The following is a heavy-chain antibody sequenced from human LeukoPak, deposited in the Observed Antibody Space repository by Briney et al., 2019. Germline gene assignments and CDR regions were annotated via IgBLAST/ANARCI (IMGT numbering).Heavy chain of an antibody. D-gene: IGHD6-19*01. CDR2: IYYSGST. CDR1: GFTFSSYE. V-gene: IGHV4-59*01. J-gene: IGHJ4*02. Sequence: GSLRLSCAASGFTFSSYEMNWIRQPPGKGLEWIGYIYYSGSTNYNPSLKSRVTISVDTSKNRFSLKLSSVTAADAAVYYCARIRTVAGTFGFDYWGQGTLVTVSS. CDR3: ARIRTVAGTFGFDY.